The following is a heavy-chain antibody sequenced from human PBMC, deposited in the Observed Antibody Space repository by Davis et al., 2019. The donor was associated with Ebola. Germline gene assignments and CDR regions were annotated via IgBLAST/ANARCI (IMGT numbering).Heavy chain of an antibody. CDR2: ISSDSDYI. V-gene: IGHV3-21*01. CDR1: GFTFSTYS. CDR3: ARDRPLDFFFGDYYGMDV. J-gene: IGHJ6*02. Sequence: GGSLRLSCAASGFTFSTYSMSWVRQAPGKGLEWVSSISSDSDYIYYADSAKGRFTISRDNAKHSLYLQMNSLRAEDTAVYYCARDRPLDFFFGDYYGMDVWGQGTTVTVSS. D-gene: IGHD3-16*01.